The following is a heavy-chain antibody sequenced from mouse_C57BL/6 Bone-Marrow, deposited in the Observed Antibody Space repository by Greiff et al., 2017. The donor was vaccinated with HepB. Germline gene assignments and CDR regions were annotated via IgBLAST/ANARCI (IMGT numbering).Heavy chain of an antibody. CDR2: IYPYNGGT. V-gene: IGHV1-19*01. CDR3: ATTGTGWFAY. D-gene: IGHD4-1*02. CDR1: GYTFPDYY. J-gene: IGHJ3*01. Sequence: EVQLQQSGPVLVKPGASVKMSCKASGYTFPDYYMNWVKQSHGKSLEWIGVIYPYNGGTSYNQKFKGKATLTVDKSSSTAYMELNSLTSEDSAVYYCATTGTGWFAYWGQGTLVTVSA.